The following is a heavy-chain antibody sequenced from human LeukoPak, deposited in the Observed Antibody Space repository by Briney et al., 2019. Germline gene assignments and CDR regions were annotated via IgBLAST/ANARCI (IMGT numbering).Heavy chain of an antibody. Sequence: PSETLSLTCTVSGGSISSYYWSWIRQPPGKGLEWIGYIYYSGSTNYNPSLKSRVTISVDTSKNQFSLKLSSVTAADTAVYYCARDRPNYDFWSGNGFDPWGQGTLVTVSS. CDR1: GGSISSYY. CDR2: IYYSGST. D-gene: IGHD3-3*01. V-gene: IGHV4-59*01. CDR3: ARDRPNYDFWSGNGFDP. J-gene: IGHJ5*02.